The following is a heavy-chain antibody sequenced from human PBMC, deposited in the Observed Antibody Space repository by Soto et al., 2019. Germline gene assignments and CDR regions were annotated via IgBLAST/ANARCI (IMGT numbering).Heavy chain of an antibody. D-gene: IGHD2-2*01. CDR1: GGSISSYY. Sequence: SETLSLTCTVSGGSISSYYWSWIRQPPGKALEWIGYIYHSGSTNYNPSLKSRVTISVDTSKNQLSLNLSSVTAADTAAYYCATNPPYSTVWYYFDYWGQGALVTVSS. CDR3: ATNPPYSTVWYYFDY. V-gene: IGHV4-59*03. J-gene: IGHJ4*02. CDR2: IYHSGST.